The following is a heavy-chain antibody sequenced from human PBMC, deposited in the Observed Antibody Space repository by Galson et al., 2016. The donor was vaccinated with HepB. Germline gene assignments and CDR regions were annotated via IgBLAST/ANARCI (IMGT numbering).Heavy chain of an antibody. D-gene: IGHD1-26*01. CDR3: AKDAGLLDWYFDL. V-gene: IGHV3-72*01. CDR1: GFIFSDYY. J-gene: IGHJ2*01. CDR2: TRNKADSHTTEYTT. Sequence: SLRLSCAVSGFIFSDYYIDWVRQAPGKGLEWVGRTRNKADSHTTEYTTEYAASVKGRFTISRDDSKNSLFLQMNSLRAEDTAMYYCAKDAGLLDWYFDLWGRGTLVTVSS.